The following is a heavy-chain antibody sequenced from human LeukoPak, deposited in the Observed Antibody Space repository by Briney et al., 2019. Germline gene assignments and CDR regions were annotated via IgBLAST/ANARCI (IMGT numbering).Heavy chain of an antibody. CDR3: ARGQSRYFDWYLGFFDY. CDR2: ICSTSSYI. D-gene: IGHD3-9*01. Sequence: GGSLRLSGAPPGSTSRSYMNWARQAPGKGLEWVSSICSTSSYIYYADSVKGQFTISRDNAKNSLYLQMNSLRADDTAVYYCARGQSRYFDWYLGFFDYWGQGTLVTVSS. J-gene: IGHJ4*02. V-gene: IGHV3-21*01. CDR1: GSTSRSY.